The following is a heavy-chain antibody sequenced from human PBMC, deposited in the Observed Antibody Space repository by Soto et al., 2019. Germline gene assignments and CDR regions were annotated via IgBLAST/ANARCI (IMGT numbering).Heavy chain of an antibody. CDR3: ARVRDCSGGTCYSWWFHP. CDR1: GGSISSYY. J-gene: IGHJ5*02. V-gene: IGHV4-59*01. D-gene: IGHD2-15*01. CDR2: IYYSGST. Sequence: SETLSLTCTVSGGSISSYYWSWIRQPPGKGLEWIGHIYYSGSTSYNSSLKSRVTISVDTSKSQLSLKLSSVTAADTAVYYCARVRDCSGGTCYSWWFHPWGQGTLVTVS.